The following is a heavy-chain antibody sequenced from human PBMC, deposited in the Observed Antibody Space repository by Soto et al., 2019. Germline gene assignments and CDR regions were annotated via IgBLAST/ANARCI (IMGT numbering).Heavy chain of an antibody. V-gene: IGHV1-18*01. CDR1: GYTFTNYG. Sequence: ASVKVSCKASGYTFTNYGISWVRQAPGQGPQWMGWISCYNGDTKYAQTLQGRVTMTTDTSTSTAYMELRSLRSDDTAVYYCARGGSTWSAEYYQQWGQGTVVTVSS. D-gene: IGHD6-13*01. CDR3: ARGGSTWSAEYYQQ. CDR2: ISCYNGDT. J-gene: IGHJ1*01.